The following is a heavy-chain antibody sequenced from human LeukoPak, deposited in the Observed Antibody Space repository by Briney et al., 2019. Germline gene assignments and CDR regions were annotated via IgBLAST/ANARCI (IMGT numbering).Heavy chain of an antibody. CDR1: GFTFSSYA. V-gene: IGHV3-23*01. CDR2: ISGSGGKT. CDR3: AKDIGPGPYDSSGCLDY. Sequence: PGGSLRLSCAASGFTFSSYAMSWVRQAPGKGLEWVSAISGSGGKTYYADSVKGRFTISRDNSKNTLYLQMNSLRAEDTALYYCAKDIGPGPYDSSGCLDYWGQGTLVTVSS. J-gene: IGHJ4*02. D-gene: IGHD3-22*01.